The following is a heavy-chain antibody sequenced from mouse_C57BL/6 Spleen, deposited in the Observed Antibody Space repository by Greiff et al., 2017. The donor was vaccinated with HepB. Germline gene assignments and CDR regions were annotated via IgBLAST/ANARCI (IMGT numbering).Heavy chain of an antibody. CDR3: AREGLTGFDY. CDR1: GYSITSGYD. CDR2: ISYSGST. D-gene: IGHD4-1*01. Sequence: EVQLQESGPGMVKPSQSLSLTCTVTGYSITSGYDWHWIRHFPGNKLEWMGYISYSGSTNYNPSLKSRISITHDTSKNHFFLKLNSVTTEDTATYYCAREGLTGFDYWGQGTTLTVSS. V-gene: IGHV3-1*01. J-gene: IGHJ2*01.